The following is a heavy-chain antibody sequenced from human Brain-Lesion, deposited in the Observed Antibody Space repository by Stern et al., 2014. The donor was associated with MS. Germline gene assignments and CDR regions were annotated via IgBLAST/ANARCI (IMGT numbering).Heavy chain of an antibody. D-gene: IGHD3-3*01. V-gene: IGHV3-7*01. CDR2: LTEDGTEK. CDR3: ARVYNTIYGIVTQRGSGMDV. CDR1: GFTFGNYW. J-gene: IGHJ6*02. Sequence: EAQLVESGGGLVQPGGSLTISCTAAGFTFGNYWMTWVRQAPGKGLARVANLTEDGTEKNYVDSVKGRFTISRDNARNSLYLQMNSLRVEDTALYYCARVYNTIYGIVTQRGSGMDVWGQGTTVIVSS.